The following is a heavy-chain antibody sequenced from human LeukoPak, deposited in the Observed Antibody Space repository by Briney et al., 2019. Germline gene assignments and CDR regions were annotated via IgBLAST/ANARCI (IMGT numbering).Heavy chain of an antibody. CDR2: IYNSGAKI. J-gene: IGHJ4*02. CDR1: GLTFSTYS. Sequence: PGGSLRLSCAVSGLTFSTYSMTWVRQGPGKGLEWVSSIYNSGAKIFYADSVKGGFTISRDNSKNMLYLQMNSLRVEDTAVYYCAKDVAPDSGWDLDYWGQGTLVTVSS. CDR3: AKDVAPDSGWDLDY. D-gene: IGHD6-19*01. V-gene: IGHV3-23*01.